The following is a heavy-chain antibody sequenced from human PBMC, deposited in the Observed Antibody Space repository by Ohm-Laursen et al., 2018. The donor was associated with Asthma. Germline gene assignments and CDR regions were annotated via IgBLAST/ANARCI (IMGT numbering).Heavy chain of an antibody. J-gene: IGHJ4*02. D-gene: IGHD6-13*01. CDR2: ISSSSSYI. V-gene: IGHV3-21*04. Sequence: SLRLSCSASKFTFSSHWMNWVRQAPGKGLEWVSSISSSSSYIYYADSVKGRFTISRDNSKNTLYLQMNSLRAEDTAVYFCAKEVNSAGYFDYWGQGTLVTVSS. CDR1: KFTFSSHW. CDR3: AKEVNSAGYFDY.